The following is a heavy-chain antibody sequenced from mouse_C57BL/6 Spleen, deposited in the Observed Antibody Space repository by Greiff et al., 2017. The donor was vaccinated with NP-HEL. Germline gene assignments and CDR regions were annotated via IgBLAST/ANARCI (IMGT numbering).Heavy chain of an antibody. J-gene: IGHJ2*01. CDR3: AVETGTTVVATYYYDY. CDR1: GFNIKDYY. CDR2: IDPEDGET. Sequence: EVQLQQSGAELVKPGASVKLSCTASGFNIKDYYMHWVKQRTEQGLEWIGRIDPEDGETKYAPKFQGKATITADTSSNTADLQLSSLTSEDTAVYYCAVETGTTVVATYYYDYWGQGTTLTVSS. D-gene: IGHD1-1*01. V-gene: IGHV14-2*01.